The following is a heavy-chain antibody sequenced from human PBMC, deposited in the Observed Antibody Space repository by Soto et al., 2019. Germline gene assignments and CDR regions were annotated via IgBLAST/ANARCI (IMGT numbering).Heavy chain of an antibody. V-gene: IGHV4-34*01. CDR1: GGSFSGYY. CDR2: INHSGST. Sequence: QVQLQQWGAGLLKPSETLSLTCAVYGGSFSGYYWSWIRQPPGKGLEWIGEINHSGSTNYNPSLKSRVTISVVAFKNQFSLKLSSVTAADTAVYYCARVPYYDITKGAFDIWGQGTMVTVSS. J-gene: IGHJ3*02. CDR3: ARVPYYDITKGAFDI. D-gene: IGHD3-22*01.